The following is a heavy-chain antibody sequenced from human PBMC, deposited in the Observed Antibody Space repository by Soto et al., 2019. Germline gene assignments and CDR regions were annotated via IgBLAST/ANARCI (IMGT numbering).Heavy chain of an antibody. D-gene: IGHD4-17*01. CDR1: GGSISSYY. Sequence: SETLSLTCTVSGGSISSYYWSWIRQPPGKGLEWIGYIYYSGSTNYNPSLKSRVTISVDTSKNQFSLKLSSVTAADTAVYYCARSTTVILGYYYYGMDVWGQGTTVTVSS. CDR2: IYYSGST. J-gene: IGHJ6*02. CDR3: ARSTTVILGYYYYGMDV. V-gene: IGHV4-59*01.